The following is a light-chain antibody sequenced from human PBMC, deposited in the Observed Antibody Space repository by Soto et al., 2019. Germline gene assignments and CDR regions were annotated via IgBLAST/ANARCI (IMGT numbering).Light chain of an antibody. V-gene: IGKV3-11*01. CDR2: DAS. CDR1: QSVGNF. J-gene: IGKJ4*01. Sequence: EVVLTQSPAILSLSPGERATLSCRASQSVGNFLTWYQQKPVQAPRLLVYDASTRATGIPARFSGSGSGTDFTLTISSLEPEDFAVYYCQQRSNWPPLTFGGGTKVDIK. CDR3: QQRSNWPPLT.